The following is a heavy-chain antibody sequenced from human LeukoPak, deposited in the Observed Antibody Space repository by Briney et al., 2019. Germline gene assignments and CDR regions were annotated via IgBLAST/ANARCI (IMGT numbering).Heavy chain of an antibody. Sequence: GGSLRLSCAASGFTFSSYWMHWVRQAPGKGLEWVSSISYTGTYIYYADSVKGRFTISRDNAQNSLYLQMNSLRAEDTAVYYCVRDRGSYRPIDYWGQGTLVTVSS. V-gene: IGHV3-21*04. J-gene: IGHJ4*02. CDR3: VRDRGSYRPIDY. CDR1: GFTFSSYW. D-gene: IGHD1-26*01. CDR2: ISYTGTYI.